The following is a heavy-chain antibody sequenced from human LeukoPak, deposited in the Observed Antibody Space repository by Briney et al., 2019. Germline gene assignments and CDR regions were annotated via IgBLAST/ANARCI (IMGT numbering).Heavy chain of an antibody. CDR1: GFTFSTYS. V-gene: IGHV3-21*01. CDR3: ARDSPLSFDI. Sequence: GGSLRLSCAASGFTFSTYSMNWVRQAPGKGLEWVSSISSSSSFIYYADSVKGRFTISRDNAKNSVYLQMKSLRAEDTAVYYCARDSPLSFDIWGQGTMVTVSS. CDR2: ISSSSSFI. J-gene: IGHJ3*02.